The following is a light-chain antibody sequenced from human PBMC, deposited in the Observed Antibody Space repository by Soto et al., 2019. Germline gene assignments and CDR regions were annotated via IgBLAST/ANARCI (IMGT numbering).Light chain of an antibody. V-gene: IGLV3-21*04. CDR1: TIGSKG. J-gene: IGLJ2*01. CDR2: SDT. Sequence: SSELTQPPSVSVAPGKTASISCGGNTIGSKGVHWYKQKPGQAPVLVIYSDTDLPPVIPERFSGSNSANLATLTISRVEAGDEADDYCQVLDSGSAHVVFGGGTKLTVL. CDR3: QVLDSGSAHVV.